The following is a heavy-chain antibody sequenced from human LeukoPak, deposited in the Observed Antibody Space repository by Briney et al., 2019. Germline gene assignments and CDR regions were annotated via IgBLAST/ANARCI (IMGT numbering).Heavy chain of an antibody. J-gene: IGHJ4*02. CDR1: GGFRNDTF. D-gene: IGHD3-10*01. CDR2: ISDTGRS. CDR3: ARGEGGRFGPGTYLL. V-gene: IGHV4-59*01. Sequence: SGTLSLKCLVSGGFRNDTFWSWIRQSPGKGLEWVADISDTGRSYYSPFLKSRVSISLDTSKSHFSLTLDSVTAADTAVYFCARGEGGRFGPGTYLLWGQGTLVTVSS.